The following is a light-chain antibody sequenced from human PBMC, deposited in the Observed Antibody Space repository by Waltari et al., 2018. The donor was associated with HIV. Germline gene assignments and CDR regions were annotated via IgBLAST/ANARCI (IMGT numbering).Light chain of an antibody. CDR3: YSTESSGTHRV. V-gene: IGLV3-10*01. Sequence: SYELTQPPSVSLSPGQTARITCSGDTLPKKYAHWYQQKSGQAPVLVIYEDIKRPSGIPERFSGSSSGTVAILTISGAQVEDEADYYCYSTESSGTHRVLGGGTKLTVL. CDR2: EDI. J-gene: IGLJ3*02. CDR1: TLPKKY.